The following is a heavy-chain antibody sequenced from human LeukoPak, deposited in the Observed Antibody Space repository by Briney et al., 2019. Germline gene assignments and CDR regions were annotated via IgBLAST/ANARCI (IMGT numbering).Heavy chain of an antibody. V-gene: IGHV1-18*01. J-gene: IGHJ6*02. Sequence: GASVKVSCKASGYTFTSYGISWVRQAPGQGLEWMGWISAYNGNTNYAQKPQGRVTMTTDTSTSTAYMELRSLRSDDTAVYYCARDCSGGSCYYYYGMDVWGQGTTVTVSS. CDR1: GYTFTSYG. CDR3: ARDCSGGSCYYYYGMDV. CDR2: ISAYNGNT. D-gene: IGHD2-15*01.